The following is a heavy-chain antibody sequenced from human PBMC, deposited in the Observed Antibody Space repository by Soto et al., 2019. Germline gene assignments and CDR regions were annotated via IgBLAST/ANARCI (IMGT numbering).Heavy chain of an antibody. V-gene: IGHV1-46*01. CDR1: GYTFTSYY. CDR3: ARDAATWIQLWERNRRFGY. D-gene: IGHD5-18*01. J-gene: IGHJ4*02. CDR2: INPSGGST. Sequence: ASVKVSCKASGYTFTSYYMHWVRQAPGQGLEWMGIINPSGGSTSYAQKLQGRVTMTRDTSTSTVYMELSSLRSEDTAVYYCARDAATWIQLWERNRRFGYWGQGTLVTVSS.